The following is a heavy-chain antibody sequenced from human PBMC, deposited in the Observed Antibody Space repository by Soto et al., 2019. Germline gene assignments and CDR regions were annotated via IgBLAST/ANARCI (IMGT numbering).Heavy chain of an antibody. J-gene: IGHJ6*02. CDR2: ISAFNGQT. CDR3: ARGGDYYYGLDV. Sequence: QVQLVQSGDEVKKPGASVKVSCRASGYTFTSYGVSWVRQAPGQGLEWMGWISAFNGQTNYIQKVQVRVTLTTEASTSTASMELRSLRSDDTAVYYCARGGDYYYGLDVWGQGTTVTVSS. V-gene: IGHV1-18*01. D-gene: IGHD3-16*01. CDR1: GYTFTSYG.